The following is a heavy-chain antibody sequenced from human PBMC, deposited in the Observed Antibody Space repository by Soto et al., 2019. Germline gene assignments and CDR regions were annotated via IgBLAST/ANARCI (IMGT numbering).Heavy chain of an antibody. J-gene: IGHJ3*02. CDR2: FDPEDGET. D-gene: IGHD6-19*01. CDR1: GYTLTELS. CDR3: ATNIAVAGSNALDI. V-gene: IGHV1-24*01. Sequence: ASVKVSCKVSGYTLTELSMHWVRQAPGKGLEWMGGFDPEDGETIYAQKFQGRVTMTEDTSTDTAYMELSSLRSEDTAVYYCATNIAVAGSNALDIWGQGTMVTVSS.